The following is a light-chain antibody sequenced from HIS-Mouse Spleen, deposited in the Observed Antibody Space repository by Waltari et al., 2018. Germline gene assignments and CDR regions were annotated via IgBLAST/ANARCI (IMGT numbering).Light chain of an antibody. J-gene: IGLJ3*02. CDR3: VLYMGSGIWV. Sequence: QTVVTQEPSFSVSPGGTVTPPCGLSPCSGSTMYHPRWYQQTPGQAPRTLIYSTNTRSSGVPDRFSGSILGNKAALTITGAQADDESDYYCVLYMGSGIWVFGGGTKLTVL. CDR2: STN. V-gene: IGLV8-61*01. CDR1: PCSGSTMYH.